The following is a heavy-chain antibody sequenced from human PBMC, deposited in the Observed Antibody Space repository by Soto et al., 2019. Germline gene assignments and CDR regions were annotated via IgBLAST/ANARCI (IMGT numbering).Heavy chain of an antibody. D-gene: IGHD2-2*01. V-gene: IGHV5-51*01. CDR1: GYSFTSYW. Sequence: PGESLKISCKGSGYSFTSYWIGWVRQMPGKGLEWMGIIYPGDSDTRYSPPFQGQVTISADKSISTAYLQWSSLKASDTAMYYCASHRLHIVVVPAATYYCYYGMDVWGQGTTVTVSS. J-gene: IGHJ6*02. CDR3: ASHRLHIVVVPAATYYCYYGMDV. CDR2: IYPGDSDT.